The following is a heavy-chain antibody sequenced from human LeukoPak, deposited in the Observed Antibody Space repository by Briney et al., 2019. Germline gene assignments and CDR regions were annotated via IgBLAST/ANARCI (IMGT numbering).Heavy chain of an antibody. D-gene: IGHD2-21*02. V-gene: IGHV5-51*01. CDR1: GXSFTNYW. Sequence: GESLKISFKASGXSFTNYWIGWVRQMPGKGLEWMGIIYPGDYSTTYSPSFQGQVTISADRSISTAYLQWSSLKASDTAIYYCASPQAGYCGGDCYSPWGRGTIVTVSS. CDR2: IYPGDYST. J-gene: IGHJ3*01. CDR3: ASPQAGYCGGDCYSP.